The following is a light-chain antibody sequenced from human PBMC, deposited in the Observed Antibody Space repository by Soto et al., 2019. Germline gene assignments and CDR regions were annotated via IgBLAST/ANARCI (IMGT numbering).Light chain of an antibody. CDR1: QTISTY. CDR2: AAS. Sequence: DIQMTQSPSSLSASVGDRVTITCRASQTISTYLNWYQQKPGKAPKLLIYAASSLQSGVPSRFSGSGSGTDFTLTISSLQPEDFATYFCQQSHSIPYIFGQGTKLQLE. CDR3: QQSHSIPYI. V-gene: IGKV1-39*01. J-gene: IGKJ2*01.